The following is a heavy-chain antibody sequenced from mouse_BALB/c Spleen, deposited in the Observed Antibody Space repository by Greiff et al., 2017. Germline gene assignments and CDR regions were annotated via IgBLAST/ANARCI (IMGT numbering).Heavy chain of an antibody. CDR2: ISYDGSN. Sequence: EVQLVESGPGLVKPSQSLSLTCSVTGYSITSGYYWNWIRQFPGNKLEWMGYISYDGSNNYNPSLKNRISITRDTSKNQFFLKLNSVTTEDTATYYCAREDAYYRYDGAMDYWGQGTSVTVSS. CDR3: AREDAYYRYDGAMDY. V-gene: IGHV3-6*02. J-gene: IGHJ4*01. CDR1: GYSITSGYY. D-gene: IGHD2-14*01.